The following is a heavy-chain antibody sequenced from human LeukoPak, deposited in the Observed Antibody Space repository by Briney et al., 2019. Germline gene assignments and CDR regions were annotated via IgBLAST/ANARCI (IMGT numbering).Heavy chain of an antibody. V-gene: IGHV3-15*01. J-gene: IGHJ5*02. D-gene: IGHD1-26*01. CDR1: GFTLSNAY. Sequence: GGSLRLFCAASGFTLSNAYMSWVRQAPGKGLEWVGRIKNKTNGGTTDYAAPVKGRFTISRDDSKNTLYLQMNSLKTEDTAVYYCTTTIVGVTTWFDPWGQGTLVTVSS. CDR2: IKNKTNGGTT. CDR3: TTTIVGVTTWFDP.